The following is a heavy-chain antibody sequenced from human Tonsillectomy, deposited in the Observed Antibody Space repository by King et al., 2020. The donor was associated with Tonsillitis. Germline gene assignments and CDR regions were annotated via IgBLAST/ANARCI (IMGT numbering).Heavy chain of an antibody. J-gene: IGHJ4*02. CDR3: ARDGGDYALFVGWKY. Sequence: VQLVQSGAEVKKPGASVKVSCKASGYSFTSNGISWVRQAPGQGLEWMGWISTYNGNTNYAQKLQGRVTMTTDTSTSTAYMELRSLTSDDTAVYYCARDGGDYALFVGWKYWGQGTLVPVPS. CDR1: GYSFTSNG. V-gene: IGHV1-18*04. CDR2: ISTYNGNT. D-gene: IGHD4-17*01.